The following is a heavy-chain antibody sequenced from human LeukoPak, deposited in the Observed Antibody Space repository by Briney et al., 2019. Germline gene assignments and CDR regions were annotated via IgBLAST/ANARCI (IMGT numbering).Heavy chain of an antibody. CDR3: AISQGSYYDTSGYLGGDY. V-gene: IGHV1-18*01. Sequence: ASVKVSCKSSGYTFTNYGIFWVRQAPGQGLEWMGWISAYSGNTNYAQKLQGRVTMTTEASTSTAYMELESLRSDDTAVYYCAISQGSYYDTSGYLGGDYWGQGTLVTVSS. D-gene: IGHD3-22*01. CDR2: ISAYSGNT. CDR1: GYTFTNYG. J-gene: IGHJ4*02.